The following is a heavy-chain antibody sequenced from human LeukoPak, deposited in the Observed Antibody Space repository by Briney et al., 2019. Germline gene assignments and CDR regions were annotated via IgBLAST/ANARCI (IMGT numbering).Heavy chain of an antibody. CDR1: GYTFTGYY. D-gene: IGHD2-2*01. CDR3: ARDGGRNVVVPAAMFDY. CDR2: INPNSGGT. Sequence: ASVKVSCKASGYTFTGYYMHWVRQAPGQGLEWMGWINPNSGGTNYAQKFQGRVTMTRDTSISTAYMELSRLRSDDTAVYYCARDGGRNVVVPAAMFDYWGQGTLVTVSS. V-gene: IGHV1-2*02. J-gene: IGHJ4*02.